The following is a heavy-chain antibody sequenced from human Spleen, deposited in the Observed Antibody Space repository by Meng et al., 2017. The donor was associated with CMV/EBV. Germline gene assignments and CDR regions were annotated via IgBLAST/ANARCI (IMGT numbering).Heavy chain of an antibody. D-gene: IGHD2-15*01. V-gene: IGHV1-2*02. Sequence: ASVKVSCKASGYTFTAHYFHWVRQAPGQGLEWMGWIHPHRGDTNYAQQFQGRVTLTRDTSINTGYMELTRLTSDDTAVYYCARSLYCRTPLCHNNPSYHYGLDVWGQGTTVTVSS. CDR2: IHPHRGDT. CDR3: ARSLYCRTPLCHNNPSYHYGLDV. J-gene: IGHJ6*02. CDR1: GYTFTAHY.